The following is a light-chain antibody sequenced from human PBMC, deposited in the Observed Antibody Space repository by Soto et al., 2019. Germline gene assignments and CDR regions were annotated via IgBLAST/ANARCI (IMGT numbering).Light chain of an antibody. J-gene: IGKJ2*01. CDR3: QQFGRSLYT. CDR2: GAS. CDR1: QSVTNTY. Sequence: EIVLTQSPGTLSLSPGERATLSCRASQSVTNTYLAWYQQKPGQAPRLLIFGASSRATGIPDRFSGSGSGTGFTLNISRLEPEDFAVYYCQQFGRSLYTFGQGTKLEIK. V-gene: IGKV3-20*01.